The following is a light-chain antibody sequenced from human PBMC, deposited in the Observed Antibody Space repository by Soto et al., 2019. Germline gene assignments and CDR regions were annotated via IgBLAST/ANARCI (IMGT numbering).Light chain of an antibody. CDR3: CSSGGSPTYV. CDR2: QVT. CDR1: SSNVGSYKL. V-gene: IGLV2-23*02. Sequence: QSAVTQPASVSGSPGQSMTISCTGTSSNVGSYKLVSWYQQHPGKAPKLTIFQVTKRPSGVSNRFSGSKSGKTASLTISGLKVEDEADYYCCSSGGSPTYVFGTGTKVTVL. J-gene: IGLJ1*01.